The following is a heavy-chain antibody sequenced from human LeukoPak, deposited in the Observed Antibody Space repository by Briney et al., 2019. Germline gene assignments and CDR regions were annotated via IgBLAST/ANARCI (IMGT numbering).Heavy chain of an antibody. CDR1: GGSISSYY. D-gene: IGHD3-16*01. V-gene: IGHV3-23*01. CDR3: AKSRGLGY. J-gene: IGHJ4*02. CDR2: ISGSGGST. Sequence: PSETLSLTCTVSGGSISSYYWSWVRQAPGKGLEWVSAISGSGGSTYYADSVKGRFTISRDNSKNTLYLQMNSLRAEDTAVYYCAKSRGLGYWGQGTLVTVSS.